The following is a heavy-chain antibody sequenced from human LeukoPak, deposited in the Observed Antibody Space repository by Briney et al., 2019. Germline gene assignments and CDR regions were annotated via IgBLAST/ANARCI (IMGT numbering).Heavy chain of an antibody. D-gene: IGHD6-19*01. CDR1: GGSISSYY. CDR2: IYYSGST. J-gene: IGHJ4*02. Sequence: PSETPSLTCTVSGGSISSYYWSWIRQPPGKGLEWIGYIYYSGSTNYNPSLKSRVTISVDTSKNQFSLKLSSVTAADTAVYYCARGFYSSGWYYFDYWGQGTLVTVSS. CDR3: ARGFYSSGWYYFDY. V-gene: IGHV4-59*01.